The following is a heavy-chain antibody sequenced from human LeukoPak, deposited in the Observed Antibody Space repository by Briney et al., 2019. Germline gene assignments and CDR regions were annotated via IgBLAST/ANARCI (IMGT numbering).Heavy chain of an antibody. Sequence: ASVKVPCKVSEYTLTELSMHWVRQAPGKGLEWMGGFDPEHGETMYAQKFQGRVTMTEDTSTDTAYMELSSLRSEDTAVYYCATDLGGSYPYYFDYWGQGTLVTVSS. CDR2: FDPEHGET. CDR1: EYTLTELS. D-gene: IGHD1-26*01. J-gene: IGHJ4*02. V-gene: IGHV1-24*01. CDR3: ATDLGGSYPYYFDY.